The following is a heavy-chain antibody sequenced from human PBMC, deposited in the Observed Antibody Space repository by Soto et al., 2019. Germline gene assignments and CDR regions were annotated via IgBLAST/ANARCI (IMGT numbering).Heavy chain of an antibody. J-gene: IGHJ4*02. Sequence: PSETLSLTCTVSGDSMSTSSYYWNWIRQPPGKGLEWIGFIYYSGSTYYNPSLESRVTMSVDTSKNQFSLKLSSVTAADTAVYYCAREPYDYDRSGHFDYWGQGTLVTVSS. CDR3: AREPYDYDRSGHFDY. CDR2: IYYSGST. V-gene: IGHV4-30-4*01. CDR1: GDSMSTSSYY. D-gene: IGHD3-22*01.